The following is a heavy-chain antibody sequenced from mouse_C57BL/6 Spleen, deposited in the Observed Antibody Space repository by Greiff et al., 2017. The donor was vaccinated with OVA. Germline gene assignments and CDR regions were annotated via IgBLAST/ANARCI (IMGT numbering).Heavy chain of an antibody. D-gene: IGHD2-3*01. CDR2: INPSNGGT. CDR1: GYTFTSYW. CDR3: ARGRWSYAMDY. V-gene: IGHV1-53*01. J-gene: IGHJ4*01. Sequence: QLQLQQPETELVKPGASVKLSCKASGYTFTSYWMHWVKQRPGQGLEWIGNINPSNGGTNYNEKFKSKATLTVDKSSSTAYMQLSSLTSEDSAVYYCARGRWSYAMDYWGQGTSVTVSS.